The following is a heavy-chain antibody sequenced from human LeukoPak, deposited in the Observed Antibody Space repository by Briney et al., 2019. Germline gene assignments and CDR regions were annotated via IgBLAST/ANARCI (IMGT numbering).Heavy chain of an antibody. J-gene: IGHJ4*02. CDR1: GFTFSSYA. Sequence: GGSLRLSCAASGFTFSSYAMSWVRQAPGKGLEWVSAISGSGGSTYYADSVKGRFTISRDNSKNTLYLQMNSLRAEETAVYYCAKAWRQATDFDYWGQGTLVTVSS. CDR3: AKAWRQATDFDY. V-gene: IGHV3-23*01. D-gene: IGHD5-24*01. CDR2: ISGSGGST.